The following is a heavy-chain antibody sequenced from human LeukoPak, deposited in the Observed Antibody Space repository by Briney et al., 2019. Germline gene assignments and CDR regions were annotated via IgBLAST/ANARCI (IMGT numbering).Heavy chain of an antibody. V-gene: IGHV4-61*02. D-gene: IGHD6-6*01. CDR3: AREYSSSSGLYYFDY. CDR1: GGSLSSGSYS. J-gene: IGHJ4*02. CDR2: IYTSGST. Sequence: SETLSLTCTVSGGSLSSGSYSWSWIRQPAGKGLEWIGRIYTSGSTNYNPSLKSRVTISEDTSKNQFSLKLSSVTAADTAVYYCAREYSSSSGLYYFDYWGQGALVTVSS.